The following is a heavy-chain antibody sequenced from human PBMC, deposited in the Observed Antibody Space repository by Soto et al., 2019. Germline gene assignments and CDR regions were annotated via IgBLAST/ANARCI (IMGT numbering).Heavy chain of an antibody. CDR2: IDPSDSYT. CDR3: ARHADKYYYDSSGQPD. CDR1: GSSFSSRW. Sequence: GESLKISCKGSGSSFSSRWISWVRQMPGKGLEWMGRIDPSDSYTNYSPSFQGHVTISADKSISTAYLQWSSLKASDTAMYYCARHADKYYYDSSGQPDWGQGTLVTVSS. J-gene: IGHJ4*02. D-gene: IGHD3-22*01. V-gene: IGHV5-10-1*01.